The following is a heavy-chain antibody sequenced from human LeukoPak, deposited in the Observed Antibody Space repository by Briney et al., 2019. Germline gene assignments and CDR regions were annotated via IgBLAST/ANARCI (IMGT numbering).Heavy chain of an antibody. CDR3: ASKNYDFWSGYSNYYGMDV. D-gene: IGHD3-3*01. Sequence: EASVKVSRKASGGTFSSYAISWVRQAPGQGLEWMGGIIPIFGTANYAQKFQGRVTITADESTSTAYMELSSLRSEDTAVYYCASKNYDFWSGYSNYYGMDVWGQGTTVTVSS. CDR1: GGTFSSYA. CDR2: IIPIFGTA. V-gene: IGHV1-69*13. J-gene: IGHJ6*02.